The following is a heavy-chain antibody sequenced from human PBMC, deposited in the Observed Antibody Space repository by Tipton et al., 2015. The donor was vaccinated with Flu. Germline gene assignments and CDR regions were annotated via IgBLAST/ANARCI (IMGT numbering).Heavy chain of an antibody. Sequence: CAASGFIFSDHYMDWVRQAPGKGLEWVGRCRNRANSYTTEYAASVKGRFTISRDDSKNSLFLQMNSLRTEDTAVYYCTRGTVSGLDSARSDYFDCWGQGTLVTVSS. J-gene: IGHJ4*02. CDR2: CRNRANSYTT. CDR3: TRGTVSGLDSARSDYFDC. D-gene: IGHD5-12*01. V-gene: IGHV3-72*01. CDR1: GFIFSDHY.